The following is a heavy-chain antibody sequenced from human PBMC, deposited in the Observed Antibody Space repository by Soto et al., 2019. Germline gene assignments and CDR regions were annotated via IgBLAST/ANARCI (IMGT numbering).Heavy chain of an antibody. CDR2: ISSSSTTK. D-gene: IGHD2-15*01. CDR3: ARDGCSGSNCLNWFDP. J-gene: IGHJ5*02. CDR1: RFTFSSYS. V-gene: IGHV3-48*01. Sequence: EVQLVESGGRLVQPGGSLRLSCAASRFTFSSYSMHWVRQAPGKGLEWVSYISSSSTTKYYADSVKGRFTISRDNAKNSLYLQMNSLRAEDTAVYYCARDGCSGSNCLNWFDPWGQGTLVTVSS.